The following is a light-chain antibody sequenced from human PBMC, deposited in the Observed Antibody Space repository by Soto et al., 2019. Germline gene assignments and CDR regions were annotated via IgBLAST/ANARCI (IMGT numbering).Light chain of an antibody. CDR3: QQSYSTPLT. CDR2: AAS. CDR1: QGIGTY. V-gene: IGKV1-39*01. J-gene: IGKJ5*01. Sequence: DIQMTQSPSSLSASVGDRVTITCRASQGIGTYLNWYQQRPGKAPKPLIYAASSLQSGVPSRFSGSGSGTDFTLTISSLQPEDFGTYYCQQSYSTPLTSGQGTRLEVK.